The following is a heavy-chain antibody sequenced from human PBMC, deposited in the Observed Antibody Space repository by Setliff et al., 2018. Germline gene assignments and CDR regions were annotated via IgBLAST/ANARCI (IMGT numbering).Heavy chain of an antibody. CDR2: VYLTGST. D-gene: IGHD3-3*01. Sequence: PSETLSLTCTVSGYFVSSGYNWGWIRQAPGKGLEWIATVYLTGSTYYNPSLKSRAIISRDTSKNQFFLRLSSVTAADAAVYYCVRGGFGLWSTELGVWGQGTTVTVSS. V-gene: IGHV4-38-2*02. J-gene: IGHJ6*02. CDR3: VRGGFGLWSTELGV. CDR1: GYFVSSGYN.